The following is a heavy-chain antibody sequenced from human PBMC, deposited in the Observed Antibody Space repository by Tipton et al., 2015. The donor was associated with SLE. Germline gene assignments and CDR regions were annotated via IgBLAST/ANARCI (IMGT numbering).Heavy chain of an antibody. Sequence: QSGPEVKKPGASVKVSCKASGYTFTSYAMNWVRQAPGQGLEWMGWINTNTGNPTYAQGFTGRFVFSLDTSVSTAYLQISSLKAEDTAVYYCARPWRGYSGYDYNWFDPWGQGTLVTVSS. J-gene: IGHJ5*02. CDR2: INTNTGNP. CDR3: ARPWRGYSGYDYNWFDP. CDR1: GYTFTSYA. D-gene: IGHD5-12*01. V-gene: IGHV7-4-1*02.